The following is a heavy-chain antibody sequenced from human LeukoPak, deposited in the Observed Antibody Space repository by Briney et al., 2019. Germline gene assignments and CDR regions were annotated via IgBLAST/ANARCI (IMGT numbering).Heavy chain of an antibody. J-gene: IGHJ4*02. CDR3: ARGNPNVAAAALFDY. CDR2: IYSDGST. CDR1: GFSVSTNY. V-gene: IGHV3-66*02. D-gene: IGHD6-13*01. Sequence: GGSLRLSCAASGFSVSTNYMGWVRQAPGKGLEWVSVIYSDGSTHYAESVKGRLTISRDNSKNTLYLQMNSLRAEDTAVYYCARGNPNVAAAALFDYWGQGTLVTVSS.